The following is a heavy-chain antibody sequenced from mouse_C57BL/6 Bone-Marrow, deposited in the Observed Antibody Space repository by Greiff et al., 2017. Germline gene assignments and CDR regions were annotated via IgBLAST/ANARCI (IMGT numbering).Heavy chain of an antibody. CDR3: ARVGTGTAWFAY. J-gene: IGHJ3*01. Sequence: QVQLKQSGPELVKPGASVKISCKASGYAFSSSWMNWVKQRPGQGLEWIGRIYPGDGDTNYNGKFKGKATLTADKSSSTAYMQLSSLTSEYSAVYFCARVGTGTAWFAYWGQGTLVTVSA. D-gene: IGHD4-1*01. CDR2: IYPGDGDT. V-gene: IGHV1-82*01. CDR1: GYAFSSSW.